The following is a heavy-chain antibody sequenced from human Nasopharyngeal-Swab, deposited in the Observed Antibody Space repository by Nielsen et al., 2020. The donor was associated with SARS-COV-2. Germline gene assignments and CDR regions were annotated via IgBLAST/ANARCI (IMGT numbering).Heavy chain of an antibody. CDR1: GFTFSDYA. CDR3: ARDFRDSAAVAGTVGAFDI. V-gene: IGHV3-48*03. CDR2: ISSSGFTI. D-gene: IGHD6-19*01. J-gene: IGHJ3*02. Sequence: GGSLRLSCVASGFTFSDYAVNWVRQAPGEGLEWVSSISSSGFTIYYADSVKGRFTISRDNARNSLYLQMNSLRAEDTAVYYCARDFRDSAAVAGTVGAFDIWGQGTMVTVSS.